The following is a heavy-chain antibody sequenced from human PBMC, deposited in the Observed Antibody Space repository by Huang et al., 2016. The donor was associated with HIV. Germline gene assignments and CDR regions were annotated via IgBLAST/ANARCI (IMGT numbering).Heavy chain of an antibody. V-gene: IGHV4-39*01. Sequence: QLQLQESGPGLVQPSATLSLTCTVSVGSISSNIYYWGWIRQSPGKGLEWIGSIYYSGSSFYNPSLKSQVTMSVDSSRNQFSLRLNSVTAADTAVYFCARAEYYYDTSGYYFDYWGQGTLVTVSS. CDR1: VGSISSNIYY. J-gene: IGHJ4*02. D-gene: IGHD3-22*01. CDR2: IYYSGSS. CDR3: ARAEYYYDTSGYYFDY.